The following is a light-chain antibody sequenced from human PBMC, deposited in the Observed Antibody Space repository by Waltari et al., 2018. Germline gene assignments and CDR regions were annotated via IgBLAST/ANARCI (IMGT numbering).Light chain of an antibody. CDR2: GSS. Sequence: EVVLPQSPATLSLSPGESATLSCRASQSISTYLAWSQQKAGQAPRLLIYGSSNRATGVPARFSGSGSGTDFTLTISNVEPEDFAVYYCQQRSIWLTFGGGTKVDLK. J-gene: IGKJ4*01. V-gene: IGKV3-11*01. CDR3: QQRSIWLT. CDR1: QSISTY.